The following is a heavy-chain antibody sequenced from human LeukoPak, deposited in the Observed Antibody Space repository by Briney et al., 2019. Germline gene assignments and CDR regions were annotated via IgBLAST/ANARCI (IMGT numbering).Heavy chain of an antibody. CDR1: GFIFSSYA. D-gene: IGHD2-21*01. CDR3: AEEDCGGDCYGGVDY. J-gene: IGHJ4*02. Sequence: GGSLRLSRAASGFIFSSYAMSWVRQAPGKGLEWVSSIDSRGRNMYYADSVKGRFTISRDNSKNTLYLQMNSLRAEDTAAYYCAEEDCGGDCYGGVDYWGQGTLVTVSS. CDR2: IDSRGRNM. V-gene: IGHV3-23*01.